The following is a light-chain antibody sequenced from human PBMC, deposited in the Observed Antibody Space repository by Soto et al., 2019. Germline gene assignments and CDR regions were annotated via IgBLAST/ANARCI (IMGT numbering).Light chain of an antibody. CDR1: QSVTSSY. CDR2: GAS. V-gene: IGKV3-20*01. Sequence: EIVLTQSPGTLSLSPGERATLSCRASQSVTSSYLAWYQQKPSQAPRLLIYGASSRATGIPDRFSGSGSGTDFTLTISRLEPEDFAVYYCQQYGSSPALGGGTKVAIK. CDR3: QQYGSSPA. J-gene: IGKJ4*01.